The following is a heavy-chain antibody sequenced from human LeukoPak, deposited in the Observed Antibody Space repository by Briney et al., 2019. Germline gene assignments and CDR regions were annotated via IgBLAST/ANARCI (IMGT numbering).Heavy chain of an antibody. V-gene: IGHV1-18*04. D-gene: IGHD3-3*01. CDR2: ISAYNGNT. CDR3: ARETYYDFLYAFDI. Sequence: ASVKVSCKASGYTFTSYYMHWVRQAPGQGLEWMGWISAYNGNTNYAQKLQGRVTMTTDTSTSTAYMELRSLRSDDTAVYYCARETYYDFLYAFDIWGQGTMVTVSS. J-gene: IGHJ3*02. CDR1: GYTFTSYY.